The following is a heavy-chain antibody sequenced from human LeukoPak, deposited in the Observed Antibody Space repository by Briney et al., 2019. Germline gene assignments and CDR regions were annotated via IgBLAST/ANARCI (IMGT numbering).Heavy chain of an antibody. Sequence: ASVKVSCKASGYTFTSYYMHWVRQAPGQGLEWMGIISPSGGSTSYAQKFQGRVTMTRDTSTSTVYMELSSLRSEDTAVYYCARAAPILTFDYWGQGTLVTVSS. V-gene: IGHV1-46*01. CDR3: ARAAPILTFDY. CDR1: GYTFTSYY. D-gene: IGHD3-9*01. J-gene: IGHJ4*02. CDR2: ISPSGGST.